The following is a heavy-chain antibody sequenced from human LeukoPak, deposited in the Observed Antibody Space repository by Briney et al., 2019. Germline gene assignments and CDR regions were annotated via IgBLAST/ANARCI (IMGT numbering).Heavy chain of an antibody. Sequence: GGSLRLSCVASGFTLSNYPLTWVRQSPGKGLEWVSTIGGSDDTYYADSVKGRFTISRDTSKNTLYLQMHSLGAEDTAVYYCAKSRIVDRRRYFDYWGQGTLVTASS. D-gene: IGHD2-15*01. J-gene: IGHJ4*02. CDR2: IGGSDDT. CDR1: GFTLSNYP. V-gene: IGHV3-23*01. CDR3: AKSRIVDRRRYFDY.